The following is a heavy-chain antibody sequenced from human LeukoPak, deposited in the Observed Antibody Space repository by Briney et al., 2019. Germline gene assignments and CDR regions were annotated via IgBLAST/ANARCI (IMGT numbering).Heavy chain of an antibody. CDR2: IYYSGST. CDR1: GGSISSYY. V-gene: IGHV4-59*08. J-gene: IGHJ6*02. Sequence: SETLSLTCTVSGGSISSYYWSWIRQPPGKGLGWIGYIYYSGSTNYNPSLKSRVTISVDTSKNQFSLKLSSVTAADTAVYYCARQAPWGCSGGSCYYYYYGMDVWGQGTTVTVSS. CDR3: ARQAPWGCSGGSCYYYYYGMDV. D-gene: IGHD2-15*01.